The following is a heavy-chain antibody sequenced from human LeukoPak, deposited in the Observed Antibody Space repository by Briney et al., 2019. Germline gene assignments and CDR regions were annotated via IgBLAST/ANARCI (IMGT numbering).Heavy chain of an antibody. CDR2: NSWNSGSI. V-gene: IGHV3-9*01. CDR3: AKVPYYDFWSGSPYWYFDL. J-gene: IGHJ2*01. CDR1: GFTFDDYA. D-gene: IGHD3-3*01. Sequence: GGSLRLSCAASGFTFDDYAMHWVRHATGKGLEWVSGNSWNSGSIGYADSVKRRFNISRDNPKNSLYLQMNSLRAEDTALYYCAKVPYYDFWSGSPYWYFDLWGRGTLVTVSS.